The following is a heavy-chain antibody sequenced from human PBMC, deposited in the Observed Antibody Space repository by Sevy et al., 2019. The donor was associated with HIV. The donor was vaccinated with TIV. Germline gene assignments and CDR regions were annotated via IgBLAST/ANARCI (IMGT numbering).Heavy chain of an antibody. D-gene: IGHD2-8*01. J-gene: IGHJ6*02. V-gene: IGHV3-15*01. CDR3: TTDPIILLMVTDGVDV. CDR2: IKAKADGGTI. CDR1: GFTFTYAW. Sequence: GGSLRLSCAASGFTFTYAWMNWVRQAPGKGLEWVGRIKAKADGGTIDYAAPVRGRFTISRDDSKLTLYLQMSNLKTEDTAVYYCTTDPIILLMVTDGVDVWGQGTTVTVSS.